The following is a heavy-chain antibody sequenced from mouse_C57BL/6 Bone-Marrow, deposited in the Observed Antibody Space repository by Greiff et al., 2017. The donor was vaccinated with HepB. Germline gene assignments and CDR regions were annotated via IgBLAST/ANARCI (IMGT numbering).Heavy chain of an antibody. Sequence: VQLQQSGAELVRPGASVKLSCKASGYTFTDYYINWVKQRPGQGLEWIARIYPGSGNTYYNEKFKGKATLTAEKSSSTAYMQLSSLTSEDSAVYICAREVTTFYYAMDYWGQGTSVTVSS. D-gene: IGHD2-2*01. V-gene: IGHV1-76*01. CDR1: GYTFTDYY. CDR3: AREVTTFYYAMDY. J-gene: IGHJ4*01. CDR2: IYPGSGNT.